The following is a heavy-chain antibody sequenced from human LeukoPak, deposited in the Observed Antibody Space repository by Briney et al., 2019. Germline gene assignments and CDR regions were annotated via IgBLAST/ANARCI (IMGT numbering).Heavy chain of an antibody. V-gene: IGHV3-23*01. J-gene: IGHJ3*02. D-gene: IGHD3-22*01. Sequence: GGSLRLSCAASGFTFSSYAMSWVRQAPGKGLEWVSAISGSGGSTYYADSVKGRFTISRDNSKNTLYLQMNSLRAEDTAVYYCANPYYDSSGYYMRWAFDIWGQGTMVTASS. CDR2: ISGSGGST. CDR1: GFTFSSYA. CDR3: ANPYYDSSGYYMRWAFDI.